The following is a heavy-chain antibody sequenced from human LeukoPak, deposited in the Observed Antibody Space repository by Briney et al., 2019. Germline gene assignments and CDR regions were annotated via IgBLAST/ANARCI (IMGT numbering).Heavy chain of an antibody. CDR3: AKDRGYYGSGSYPPPTDY. J-gene: IGHJ4*02. CDR1: GFTFSSYA. CDR2: ISGSGGST. V-gene: IGHV3-23*01. Sequence: GGSLRLSCAASGFTFSSYAMSWVRQAPGKGLEWVSAISGSGGSTYYADSVKGRFTISRDNSKNTLYLQMNRLRAEDTPVYYCAKDRGYYGSGSYPPPTDYWGQGTLVTVSS. D-gene: IGHD3-10*01.